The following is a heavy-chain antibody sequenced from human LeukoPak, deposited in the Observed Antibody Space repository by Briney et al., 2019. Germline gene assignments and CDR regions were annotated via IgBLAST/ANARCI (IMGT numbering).Heavy chain of an antibody. V-gene: IGHV1-69*06. CDR3: AKGYCSSTSCYADGMDV. D-gene: IGHD2-2*01. CDR2: IIPIFGTA. J-gene: IGHJ6*02. CDR1: GGTFSSYA. Sequence: SVKVSCKASGGTFSSYAISWVRQAPGQGLEWMGGIIPIFGTANYAQKFQGRVTITADKSTSTAYMELSSLRSEDTAVYYCAKGYCSSTSCYADGMDVWGQGTTVTVSS.